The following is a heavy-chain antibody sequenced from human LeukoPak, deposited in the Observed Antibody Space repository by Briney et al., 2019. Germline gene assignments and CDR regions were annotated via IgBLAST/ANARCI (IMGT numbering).Heavy chain of an antibody. CDR1: GGSISGYY. J-gene: IGHJ4*02. V-gene: IGHV4-59*01. CDR2: IYYSGSA. D-gene: IGHD3-22*01. CDR3: ARTPDTSGSFDY. Sequence: SETLSLTCTVSGGSISGYYWNWIRQPPGEGLEWIGYIYYSGSAHYKPSLKSRVTISVDTFKSQFSLNLNSVTASDTAVYYCARTPDTSGSFDYWGQGNLVTVSS.